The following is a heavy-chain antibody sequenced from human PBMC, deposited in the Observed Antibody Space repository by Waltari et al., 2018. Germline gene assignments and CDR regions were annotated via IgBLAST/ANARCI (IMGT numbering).Heavy chain of an antibody. CDR1: GGTFSSYA. CDR3: SRGVREAHYYGSGSHGWYFDL. V-gene: IGHV1-69*12. CDR2: IIPIFGTA. Sequence: QVQLVQSGAEVKKPGSSVKVSCKASGGTFSSYAISWVRPAPGQGRAGMGGIIPIFGTANYAQKFQGRVTITADESTSTAYMELSSLRSEDTAVYYCSRGVREAHYYGSGSHGWYFDLWGRGTLVTVSS. J-gene: IGHJ2*01. D-gene: IGHD3-10*01.